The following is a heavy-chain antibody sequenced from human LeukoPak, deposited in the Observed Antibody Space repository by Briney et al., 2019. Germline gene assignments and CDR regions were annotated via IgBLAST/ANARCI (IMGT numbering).Heavy chain of an antibody. D-gene: IGHD3-16*01. Sequence: SETLSLTCTVSGGSISSDRFYWTWVRQPAGKGLEWIGRIKSSNTNYNPSLKSRVSISLDTSTNQFSLKLSSLTAADTAVYYCARVPDWTYVPDYWGQGTLATVSS. CDR1: GGSISSDRFY. J-gene: IGHJ4*02. V-gene: IGHV4-61*02. CDR3: ARVPDWTYVPDY. CDR2: IKSSNT.